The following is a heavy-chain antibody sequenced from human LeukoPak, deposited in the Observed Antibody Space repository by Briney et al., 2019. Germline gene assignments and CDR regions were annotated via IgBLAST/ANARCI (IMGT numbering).Heavy chain of an antibody. D-gene: IGHD6-19*01. J-gene: IGHJ6*03. V-gene: IGHV3-21*01. CDR3: ARDQSWQWLVNYYYYMDV. Sequence: GGSLRLSCAASGFTFSSYSMNWVRQAPGKGLEWVSSISSSSSYIYYADSVRGRFTISRDNAKNSLYLQMNSLRAEDTAVYYCARDQSWQWLVNYYYYMDVWGKGTTVTVSS. CDR1: GFTFSSYS. CDR2: ISSSSSYI.